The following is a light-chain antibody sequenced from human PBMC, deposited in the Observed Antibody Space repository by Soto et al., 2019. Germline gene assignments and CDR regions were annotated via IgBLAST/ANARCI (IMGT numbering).Light chain of an antibody. CDR2: DAS. CDR3: QICDYLPI. V-gene: IGKV1-33*01. Sequence: DIQMTQSPSSLSASVGDRVTITCQASHDITSYLNWYQHKPGKAPKLLIYDASILVAGVLSRFSGSGSGKDFTFTISSLQPEDVATYYCQICDYLPIFGPGTTVDFK. CDR1: HDITSY. J-gene: IGKJ3*01.